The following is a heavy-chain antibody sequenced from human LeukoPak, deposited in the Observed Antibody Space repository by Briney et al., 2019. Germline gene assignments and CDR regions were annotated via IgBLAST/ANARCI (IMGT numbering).Heavy chain of an antibody. CDR1: GYTFTGYY. CDR3: ATDRTGIPFWY. D-gene: IGHD1-1*01. CDR2: INPNSGGT. J-gene: IGHJ4*02. V-gene: IGHV1-2*02. Sequence: ASAKVSCKASGYTFTGYYMHWVRQAPGQGLEWMGWINPNSGGTNYAQKFQGRVTMTRDTSISTAYMELRSLRSDDTAVYYCATDRTGIPFWYWGQGALVTVSS.